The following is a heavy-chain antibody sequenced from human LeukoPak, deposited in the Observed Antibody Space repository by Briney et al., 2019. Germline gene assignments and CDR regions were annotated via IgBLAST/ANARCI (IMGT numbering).Heavy chain of an antibody. CDR3: AKPPPINWGDYVEYYFDY. Sequence: PGGSLRLSCAASGFTFDDYGMSWVRQAPGKGLEWVAVISYDGSNKYYADSVKGRFTISRDNSKNTLYLQMNSLRAEDTAVYYCAKPPPINWGDYVEYYFDYWGQGTLVTVSS. J-gene: IGHJ4*02. CDR2: ISYDGSNK. CDR1: GFTFDDYG. D-gene: IGHD4-17*01. V-gene: IGHV3-30*18.